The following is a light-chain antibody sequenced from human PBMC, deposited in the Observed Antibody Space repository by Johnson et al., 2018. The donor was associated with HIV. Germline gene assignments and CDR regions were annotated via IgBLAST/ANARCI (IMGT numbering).Light chain of an antibody. J-gene: IGLJ1*01. CDR1: SSNIGNNF. Sequence: QSVLTQPPSVSAAPGQNVNISYSGSSSNIGNNFVSWFRQLPLRAPKVLIYDNNERPSGIPDRFSDSQSGTSATLAITGLQTGDEADYYCGTGDTSLGAQYVFGSGTKGTVL. CDR3: GTGDTSLGAQYV. CDR2: DNN. V-gene: IGLV1-51*01.